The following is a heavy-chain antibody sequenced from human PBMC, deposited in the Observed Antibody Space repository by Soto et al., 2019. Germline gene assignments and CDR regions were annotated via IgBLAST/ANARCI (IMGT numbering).Heavy chain of an antibody. CDR2: VRNKANSYST. CDR3: VRVHLGAPTRYFDY. CDR1: GFTFSDHY. Sequence: EVQLVESGGGLVQPGGSLRLSCAASGFTFSDHYMDWVRQAPGKWLEWVGRVRNKANSYSTQYAASVKGRFTVSRDDSENSVFLQMNSLKSDDTAVYYCVRVHLGAPTRYFDYWGQGNLVTVSS. V-gene: IGHV3-72*01. J-gene: IGHJ4*02.